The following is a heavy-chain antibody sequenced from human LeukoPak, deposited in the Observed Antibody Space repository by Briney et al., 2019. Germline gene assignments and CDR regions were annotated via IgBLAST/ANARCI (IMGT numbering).Heavy chain of an antibody. Sequence: ASVTVSCKASGGTFSSYDINWVRQATGQGLEWMGWMNPNSGNTGYAQKFQGRVTITRNTSISTAYMELSSLRSEDTAVYYCARGAYSSGWYRENDAFDIWGQGTMVTVSS. V-gene: IGHV1-8*03. CDR3: ARGAYSSGWYRENDAFDI. J-gene: IGHJ3*02. CDR2: MNPNSGNT. D-gene: IGHD6-19*01. CDR1: GGTFSSYD.